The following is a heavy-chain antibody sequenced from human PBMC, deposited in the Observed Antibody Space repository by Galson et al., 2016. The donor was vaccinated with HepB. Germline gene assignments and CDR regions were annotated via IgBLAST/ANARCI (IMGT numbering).Heavy chain of an antibody. D-gene: IGHD3-22*01. CDR1: GFTFNIYA. CDR2: ISSDENNK. V-gene: IGHV3-30-3*01. Sequence: SLRLSCAASGFTFNIYAMHWVRQAPGKGLEWVAIISSDENNKFYVDSVKGRFTISRDNSQSTLFLQMNSLTLEDTAVYYCARPTPYYYDSSGYSDAFHVWGKGTMVTVSS. CDR3: ARPTPYYYDSSGYSDAFHV. J-gene: IGHJ3*01.